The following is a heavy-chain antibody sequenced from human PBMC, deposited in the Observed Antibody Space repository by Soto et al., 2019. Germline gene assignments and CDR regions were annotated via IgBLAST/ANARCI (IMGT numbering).Heavy chain of an antibody. Sequence: QVQLVESGGGVVQPGRSLRLSCAASGFIFSSCGMHWVRQAPGKGLEWVAVISHDGINKYYGDSVKGRFAISRDNSKNTLYLQMNSLSADDTAVYYCVQARGPFGDGRERGDYWGQGTLVAVSS. J-gene: IGHJ4*02. D-gene: IGHD3-16*01. V-gene: IGHV3-30*18. CDR1: GFIFSSCG. CDR2: ISHDGINK. CDR3: VQARGPFGDGRERGDY.